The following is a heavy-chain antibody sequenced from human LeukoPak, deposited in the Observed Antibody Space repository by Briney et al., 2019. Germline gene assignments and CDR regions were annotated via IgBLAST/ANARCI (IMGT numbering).Heavy chain of an antibody. CDR1: GGSISSYY. V-gene: IGHV4-4*07. D-gene: IGHD2-2*01. J-gene: IGHJ4*02. CDR3: ARTLGYCSSTSCPYYFDY. CDR2: IYTSGST. Sequence: TSETLSLTCTVSGGSISSYYWSWIRQPAGKGLEWIGRIYTSGSTNYNPSLKSRVTMSVDTSKNQFSLKLSSVTAADTAVYYCARTLGYCSSTSCPYYFDYWGQGTLVTVSS.